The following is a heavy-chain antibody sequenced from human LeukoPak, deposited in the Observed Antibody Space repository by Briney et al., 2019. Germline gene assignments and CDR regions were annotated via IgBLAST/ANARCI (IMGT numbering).Heavy chain of an antibody. CDR1: GFTFSSYS. V-gene: IGHV3-21*06. CDR2: ISTSSSYI. J-gene: IGHJ5*02. CDR3: ARLDNWFDP. Sequence: GGSLRLSCAVSGFTFSSYSMNWVRQAPGKGLEWVSSISTSSSYIYYADSVKGRFIISRDNAKNSLYLQMNSLRAEDTAVYYCARLDNWFDPWGQGTLVTVSS.